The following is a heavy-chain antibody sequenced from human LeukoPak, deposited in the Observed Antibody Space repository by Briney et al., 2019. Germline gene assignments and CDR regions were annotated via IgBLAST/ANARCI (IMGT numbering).Heavy chain of an antibody. CDR1: GFTFSNAW. V-gene: IGHV3-15*01. D-gene: IGHD2-15*01. Sequence: GGSLRLSCAASGFTFSNAWMSWVRQAPGKGLEWVGRIKSKTDGGTTDYAAPVKGRFTISRDDSKNTLYLQMNSLKTEDTAVYYCTTLPGVYCSGGSCPMPFDYWGQGTLVTVSS. CDR3: TTLPGVYCSGGSCPMPFDY. CDR2: IKSKTDGGTT. J-gene: IGHJ4*02.